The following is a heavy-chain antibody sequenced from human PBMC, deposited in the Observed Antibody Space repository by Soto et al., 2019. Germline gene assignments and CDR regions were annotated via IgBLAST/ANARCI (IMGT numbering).Heavy chain of an antibody. CDR3: ATFMVVGAGNY. CDR2: IHSDGIIT. Sequence: EVQLVESGGGLVQPGGSLRLSCAASGFTFSRYWMHWVRQAPGKGLVWVARIHSDGIITNFADSVKGRFTISRDNAKNTLYLQMNSLRAEDTAVYYCATFMVVGAGNYWGQGTLVTVSS. D-gene: IGHD2-21*01. CDR1: GFTFSRYW. J-gene: IGHJ4*02. V-gene: IGHV3-74*01.